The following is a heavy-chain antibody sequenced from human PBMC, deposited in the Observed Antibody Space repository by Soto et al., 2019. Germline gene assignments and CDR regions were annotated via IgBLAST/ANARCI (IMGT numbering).Heavy chain of an antibody. Sequence: SVKVSCKASGGTFSSYAISWVRQAPGQGLEWMGGIIPIFGTANYAQKFQGRVTITADESTSTAYMELSSLRSEDTAVYYCARGGQYXYDSSGPANHYYYGMDVWGQGTTVTVSS. D-gene: IGHD3-22*01. V-gene: IGHV1-69*13. CDR1: GGTFSSYA. J-gene: IGHJ6*02. CDR2: IIPIFGTA. CDR3: ARGGQYXYDSSGPANHYYYGMDV.